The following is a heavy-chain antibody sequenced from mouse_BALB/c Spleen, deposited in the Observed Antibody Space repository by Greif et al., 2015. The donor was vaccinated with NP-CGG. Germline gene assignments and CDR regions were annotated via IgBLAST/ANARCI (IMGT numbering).Heavy chain of an antibody. V-gene: IGHV14-3*02. CDR3: ARGVRLPRYFDV. D-gene: IGHD1-2*01. J-gene: IGHJ1*01. CDR2: IDPANGNT. CDR1: GFNIKETY. Sequence: EVQLQESGAELVKPGASVKLSCTASGFNIKETYMHWVKQRPEQGLEWIGRIDPANGNTKYDPKFHGKATITADTSSNTAYLQLSSLTSEDTAVYYCARGVRLPRYFDVWGAGTTVTVSS.